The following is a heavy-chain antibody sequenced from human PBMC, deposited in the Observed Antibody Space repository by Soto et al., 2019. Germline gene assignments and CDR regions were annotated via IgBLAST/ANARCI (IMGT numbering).Heavy chain of an antibody. D-gene: IGHD3-10*01. Sequence: SVKGSCKASGGPFSRYAISLVRQTPGQGLEWMGGIIPIFGTANYAQKFQGRVTITADESTSTAYMELRSLRSEDTAVYYCAREITMVRGGADDAFDIWGQGTMVTVSS. V-gene: IGHV1-69*13. CDR3: AREITMVRGGADDAFDI. J-gene: IGHJ3*02. CDR1: GGPFSRYA. CDR2: IIPIFGTA.